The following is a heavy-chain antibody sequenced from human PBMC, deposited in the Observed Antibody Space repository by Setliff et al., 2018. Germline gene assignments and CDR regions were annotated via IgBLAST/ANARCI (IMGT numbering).Heavy chain of an antibody. CDR3: ASCRYQVPYNY. Sequence: SETLSLTCAAYGGTFSDYYWGWIRQPPGKGLEWIGTIYDSGKTYYNPSLKSRVSISVDTSKNQFSLKLNSVTAADTGVYYCASCRYQVPYNYWGQGTLVTVSS. J-gene: IGHJ4*02. V-gene: IGHV4-34*01. CDR1: GGTFSDYY. D-gene: IGHD2-2*01. CDR2: IYDSGKT.